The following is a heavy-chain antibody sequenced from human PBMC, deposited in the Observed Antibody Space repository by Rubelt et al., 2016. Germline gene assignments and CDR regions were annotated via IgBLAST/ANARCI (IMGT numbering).Heavy chain of an antibody. CDR1: GFYFSSCW. J-gene: IGHJ4*02. D-gene: IGHD3-3*01. CDR2: INQDGSEK. V-gene: IGHV3-7*02. CDR3: SKWSRDFDNS. Sequence: GGSLRLSCAASGFYFSSCWVNWLRPAPGKGLEWVAGINQDGSEKAYVGSVKGRFTISRENAKNSVYLQMDNLKVEDTALYYCSKWSRDFDNSWGQGTQVTVSS.